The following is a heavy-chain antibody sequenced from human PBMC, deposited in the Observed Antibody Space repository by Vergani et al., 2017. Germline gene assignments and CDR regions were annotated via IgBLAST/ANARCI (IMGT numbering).Heavy chain of an antibody. CDR1: GGTFSSYA. D-gene: IGHD3-22*01. Sequence: QVQLVQSGAEVKKPGSSVKVSCKASGGTFSSYAISWVRQAPGQGLEWMGGIILIFGTANYAQKFQGRVTITADKSPSTAYMELSSLRSEDTAVYYCARDYREDDYDSSGTFDYWGQGTLVTVSA. CDR3: ARDYREDDYDSSGTFDY. J-gene: IGHJ4*02. CDR2: IILIFGTA. V-gene: IGHV1-69*06.